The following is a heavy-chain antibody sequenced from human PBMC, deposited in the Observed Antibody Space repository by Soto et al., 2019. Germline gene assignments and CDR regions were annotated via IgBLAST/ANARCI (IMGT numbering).Heavy chain of an antibody. D-gene: IGHD2-2*01. CDR3: ARGDPLVVPAALIGTPDYYYYGMDV. J-gene: IGHJ6*02. V-gene: IGHV1-2*04. CDR2: INPNSGGT. CDR1: GYTFTGYY. Sequence: ASVKVSCKASGYTFTGYYMHWVRQAPGQGLEWMGWINPNSGGTNYAQKFQGWVTMTRDTSISTAYMELSRLRSDDTAVYYCARGDPLVVPAALIGTPDYYYYGMDVWGQGTTVTVSS.